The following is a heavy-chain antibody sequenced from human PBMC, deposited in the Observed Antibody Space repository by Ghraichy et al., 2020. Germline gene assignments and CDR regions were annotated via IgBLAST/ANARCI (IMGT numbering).Heavy chain of an antibody. V-gene: IGHV3-48*02. CDR1: GFTFNLHS. D-gene: IGHD5-24*01. CDR2: ISGSLTTI. Sequence: GGSLRLSCTASGFTFNLHSINWVRQAPGKGLEWVSFISGSLTTIHYADSVKGRFTISRDNAKNSVFLQMNSLRDEDTAVYYCARDMASVAFDFWGQGTMVTVYS. CDR3: ARDMASVAFDF. J-gene: IGHJ3*01.